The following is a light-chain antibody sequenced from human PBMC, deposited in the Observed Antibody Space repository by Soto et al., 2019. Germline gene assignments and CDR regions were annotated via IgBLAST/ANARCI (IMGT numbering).Light chain of an antibody. CDR3: QQYGGSPIT. Sequence: EIVLTQSPATLALSPGERATLSCRASQSLSSHLAWYQQKPGQAPRLLIYDASNRATGIPARFSGSGSGTDFTLTISSLEPEDFAVYYCQQYGGSPITFGLGTRLEIK. V-gene: IGKV3-11*01. CDR2: DAS. CDR1: QSLSSH. J-gene: IGKJ5*01.